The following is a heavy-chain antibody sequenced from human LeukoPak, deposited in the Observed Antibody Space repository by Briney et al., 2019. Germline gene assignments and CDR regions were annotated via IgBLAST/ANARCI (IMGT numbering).Heavy chain of an antibody. V-gene: IGHV4-59*01. CDR2: IYYSGST. CDR1: GGSISSYY. Sequence: SETLSLTCTVSGGSISSYYWSWIRQPPGKGLECIGYIYYSGSTNYNPSLRSRVTISVDTSKNQFSLRLSSVTAADTAVYYCAMPGYCSGGSCFHAFDLWGQGTMVTVSS. D-gene: IGHD2-15*01. CDR3: AMPGYCSGGSCFHAFDL. J-gene: IGHJ3*01.